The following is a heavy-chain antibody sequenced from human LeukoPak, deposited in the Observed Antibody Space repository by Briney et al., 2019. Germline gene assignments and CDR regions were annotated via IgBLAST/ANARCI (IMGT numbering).Heavy chain of an antibody. J-gene: IGHJ4*02. V-gene: IGHV3-23*01. Sequence: GGSLRLSCAASGFTFIIYAMSWVRQAPGKGLEWVSAISGSGGSTYYADSVKGRFTISRDNSKNTLYLQMNSLRAEDTAVYYCAKVWDSSGWTWIDYWGQGTLVTVSS. CDR1: GFTFIIYA. CDR2: ISGSGGST. D-gene: IGHD6-19*01. CDR3: AKVWDSSGWTWIDY.